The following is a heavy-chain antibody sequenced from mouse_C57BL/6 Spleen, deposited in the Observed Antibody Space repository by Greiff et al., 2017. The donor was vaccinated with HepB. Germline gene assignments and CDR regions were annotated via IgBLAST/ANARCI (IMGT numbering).Heavy chain of an antibody. CDR3: ARGGLGIFDY. V-gene: IGHV1-69*01. J-gene: IGHJ2*01. Sequence: VQLQQPGAELVIPGASVKLSCKASGYTFTSYWMHWVKQRPGQGLEWIGEIDPSDSYTNYNQKFKGKSTLTVDKSSSTAYMQLSSLTSEDSAVYYCARGGLGIFDYWGQGTTLTVSS. CDR2: IDPSDSYT. D-gene: IGHD3-3*01. CDR1: GYTFTSYW.